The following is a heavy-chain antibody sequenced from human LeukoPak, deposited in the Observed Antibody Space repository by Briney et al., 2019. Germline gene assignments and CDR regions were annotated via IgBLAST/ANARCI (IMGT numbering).Heavy chain of an antibody. Sequence: ASVKVSCKASGYTFTSYDINWVRQAPGQGLEWMGWMNPNSGNTGYAQKFQGRVTMTRNTSISTAYMELSSLRSEDTAVYYCARGQYYDILTGRQTHNWFDPWGQGTLVTVSS. J-gene: IGHJ5*02. CDR1: GYTFTSYD. D-gene: IGHD3-9*01. CDR3: ARGQYYDILTGRQTHNWFDP. V-gene: IGHV1-8*02. CDR2: MNPNSGNT.